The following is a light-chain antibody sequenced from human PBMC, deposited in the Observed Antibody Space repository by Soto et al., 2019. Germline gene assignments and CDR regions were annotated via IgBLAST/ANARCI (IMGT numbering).Light chain of an antibody. Sequence: EIVLMQSPGTLSLSPGERATLSCRASEIVSGSYLTWYQQKPDQAPRLLIYGASSRATVIPDRFSGSGSGTDFTPTISTLEPVDSAVYYCQQYDSSVLTFGGGTKVEIK. V-gene: IGKV3-20*01. CDR3: QQYDSSVLT. CDR1: EIVSGSY. CDR2: GAS. J-gene: IGKJ4*01.